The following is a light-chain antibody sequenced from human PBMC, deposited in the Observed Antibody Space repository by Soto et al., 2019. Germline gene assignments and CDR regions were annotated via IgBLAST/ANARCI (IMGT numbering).Light chain of an antibody. V-gene: IGKV3-11*01. Sequence: DIVLAQSPASLSFSPGAIATLSCSASPSVSSYLAWYQQKPGQAPRLLIYDASNRATGIPARFSGSGSGTDFTLTISSLEPEDFAVYYCQQSSNWPPINFGQGTRLEIK. J-gene: IGKJ5*01. CDR3: QQSSNWPPIN. CDR2: DAS. CDR1: PSVSSY.